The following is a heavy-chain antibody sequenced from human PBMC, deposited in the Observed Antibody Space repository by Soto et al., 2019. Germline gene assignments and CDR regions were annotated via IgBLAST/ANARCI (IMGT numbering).Heavy chain of an antibody. CDR3: ARERGSGWTFDY. V-gene: IGHV3-48*01. CDR1: GFTFSTYS. J-gene: IGHJ4*02. CDR2: ISSSSTI. Sequence: GGSLRLSCAASGFTFSTYSMNWVRQASGKGLEWVSSISSSSTIYYADSVKGRFTISRDNVQNSLYLQMHSLRAEDTAVYYCARERGSGWTFDYWGQGTLVTVSS. D-gene: IGHD6-19*01.